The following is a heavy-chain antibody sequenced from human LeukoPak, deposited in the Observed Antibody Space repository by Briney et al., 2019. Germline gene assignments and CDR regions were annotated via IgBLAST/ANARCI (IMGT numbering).Heavy chain of an antibody. Sequence: PSETLSLTCTVSGGSISSYYWSWIRQPPGKGLGWIGYIYYSGSTNYNPSLKSRVTISVDTSKNQFSLKLSSVTAADTAVYYCALGYSGSYVGWFDPWGQGTLVTVSS. J-gene: IGHJ5*02. D-gene: IGHD1-26*01. CDR1: GGSISSYY. CDR2: IYYSGST. V-gene: IGHV4-59*01. CDR3: ALGYSGSYVGWFDP.